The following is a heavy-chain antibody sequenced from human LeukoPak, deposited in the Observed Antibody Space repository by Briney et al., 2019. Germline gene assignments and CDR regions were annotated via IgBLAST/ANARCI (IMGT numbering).Heavy chain of an antibody. CDR1: GGSISSYY. D-gene: IGHD5-24*01. V-gene: IGHV4-59*01. Sequence: PSETLSLTCTVSGGSISSYYWSWIRQPPGKGLEWIGYVYYSGSTNYNPSLKSRVTISVDTSKNQFSLRLSSVTAADTAVYYCARERRDGYKVYFDYWGQGTLVTVSS. CDR2: VYYSGST. J-gene: IGHJ4*02. CDR3: ARERRDGYKVYFDY.